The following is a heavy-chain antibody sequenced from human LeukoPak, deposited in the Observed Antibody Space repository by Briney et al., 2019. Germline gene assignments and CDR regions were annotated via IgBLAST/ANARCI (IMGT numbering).Heavy chain of an antibody. D-gene: IGHD1-26*01. CDR1: GGTFSSYA. J-gene: IGHJ4*02. CDR3: TRGSPGIVGATFDY. CDR2: IIPIFGTA. V-gene: IGHV1-69*13. Sequence: ASVKVSCKASGGTFSSYAISWVRQAPGQGLEWMGGIIPIFGTANYAQKFQGRVTITADESTSTAYMELSSLRSEDTAVYYCTRGSPGIVGATFDYWGQGTLVTVSS.